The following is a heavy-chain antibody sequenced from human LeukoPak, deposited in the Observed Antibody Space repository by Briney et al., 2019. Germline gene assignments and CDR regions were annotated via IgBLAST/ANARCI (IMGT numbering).Heavy chain of an antibody. D-gene: IGHD6-13*01. CDR1: GGSFSGYC. Sequence: SETLSLTCAVYGGSFSGYCWSWIRQPPGKGLEWIGEINHSGSTNYNPSLKSRVTISVDTSKNQFSLKLSSVTAADTAVYYCARVWGSSWPYYFDYWGQGTLVTVSS. V-gene: IGHV4-34*01. CDR2: INHSGST. J-gene: IGHJ4*02. CDR3: ARVWGSSWPYYFDY.